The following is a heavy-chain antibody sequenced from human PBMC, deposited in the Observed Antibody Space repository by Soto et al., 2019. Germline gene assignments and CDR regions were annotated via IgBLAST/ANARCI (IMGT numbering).Heavy chain of an antibody. CDR2: ISAYNGNT. CDR1: GYTFTSYG. CDR3: ARCAYSRSERRGYYYYGMDV. J-gene: IGHJ6*02. Sequence: ASVKVSCKASGYTFTSYGISWVRQAPGQGLEWMGWISAYNGNTNYAQKLQGRVTMTTDTSTSTAYMELRSLRSDDTAVYYCARCAYSRSERRGYYYYGMDVWGQGTTVTVSS. V-gene: IGHV1-18*01. D-gene: IGHD6-13*01.